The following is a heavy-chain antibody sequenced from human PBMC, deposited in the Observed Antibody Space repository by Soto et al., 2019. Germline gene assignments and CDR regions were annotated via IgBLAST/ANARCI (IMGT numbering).Heavy chain of an antibody. D-gene: IGHD4-4*01. CDR3: ARERVGGPTVTTNNFWY. Sequence: ASVKVSCKASGYTFTSYGISWVRQAPGQGLEWMGWISAYNGNTNYAQKLQGRVTMTTDTSTSTAYMELRSLRSADTAVYYCARERVGGPTVTTNNFWYWGKGTRVTVSS. V-gene: IGHV1-18*01. CDR2: ISAYNGNT. J-gene: IGHJ4*02. CDR1: GYTFTSYG.